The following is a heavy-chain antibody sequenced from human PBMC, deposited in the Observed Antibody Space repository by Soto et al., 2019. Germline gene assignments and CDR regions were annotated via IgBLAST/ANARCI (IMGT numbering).Heavy chain of an antibody. D-gene: IGHD4-17*01. V-gene: IGHV4-61*01. CDR2: ISYSGST. CDR3: AREPTTVTNYYYYALDV. Sequence: QVQLQESGPGLVKPSETLSLTCTVSGGSVSSGSYYWSWIRQPPGKGLECIGYISYSGSTNYNPSLKSRVTISVDTSKNQFSLKLSSVTAADTAVYYCAREPTTVTNYYYYALDVWGQGTTVTVSS. J-gene: IGHJ6*02. CDR1: GGSVSSGSYY.